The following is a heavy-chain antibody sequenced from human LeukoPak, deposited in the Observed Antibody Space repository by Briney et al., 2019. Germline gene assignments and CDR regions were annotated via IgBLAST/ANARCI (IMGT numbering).Heavy chain of an antibody. D-gene: IGHD2-15*01. CDR1: GFTFDNYA. CDR3: VKDVFLGFCSGGSCSAHFDY. CDR2: ISWNSGSI. Sequence: PGGSLRLSCGASGFTFDNYAMHWVRQAPGKGLEWVSGISWNSGSIVYVDSVKGRFTVSRDNAKNSLYLQMDSLRPEDMALYYCVKDVFLGFCSGGSCSAHFDYWGQGTLVTVSS. J-gene: IGHJ4*02. V-gene: IGHV3-9*03.